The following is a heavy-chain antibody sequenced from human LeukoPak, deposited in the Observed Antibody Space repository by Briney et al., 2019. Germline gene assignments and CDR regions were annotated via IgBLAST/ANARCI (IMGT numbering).Heavy chain of an antibody. V-gene: IGHV4-34*01. CDR1: GGSFSGYY. Sequence: SETLSLTCAVYGGSFSGYYWSWIRQPPGKGLEWIGEINHSGSTNYNPSLKSRVTISVDTSKNQFSLKLSSVTAADTAVYYCASRYCIGGSCYRNRQFDYWGQGTLVTVSS. CDR3: ASRYCIGGSCYRNRQFDY. J-gene: IGHJ4*02. D-gene: IGHD2-15*01. CDR2: INHSGST.